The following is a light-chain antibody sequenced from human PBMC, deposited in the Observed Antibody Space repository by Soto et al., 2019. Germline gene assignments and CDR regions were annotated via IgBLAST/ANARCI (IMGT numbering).Light chain of an antibody. J-gene: IGKJ1*01. CDR2: GAS. CDR1: QSVSSN. CDR3: QQYNNWLAT. V-gene: IGKV3-15*01. Sequence: EIVMTQSPATLSVSPGERATLSCRASQSVSSNLARYQQKPGQAPRLLIYGASTRATGIPARFSGSGSGTEFTLTISSLQSEDFAVYYCQQYNNWLATFGQGTKVDIK.